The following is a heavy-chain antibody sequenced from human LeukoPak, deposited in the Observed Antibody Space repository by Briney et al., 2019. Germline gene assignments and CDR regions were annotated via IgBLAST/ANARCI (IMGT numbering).Heavy chain of an antibody. Sequence: GRSLRLSCAASGFTFSSYAMHWVRQAPGKGLEWVAVISYDGSNKYYADSVKGRFTISRDNSKNTLYLQMNSLRAEDTAVYYCAKDLVITMIVVVITPFDYWGQGTLVTVPS. CDR1: GFTFSSYA. CDR3: AKDLVITMIVVVITPFDY. V-gene: IGHV3-30-3*01. CDR2: ISYDGSNK. J-gene: IGHJ4*02. D-gene: IGHD3-22*01.